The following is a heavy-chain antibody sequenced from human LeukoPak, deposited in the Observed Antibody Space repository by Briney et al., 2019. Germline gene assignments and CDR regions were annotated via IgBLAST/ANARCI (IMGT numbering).Heavy chain of an antibody. D-gene: IGHD3-16*01. CDR3: ARDGRRYGAGVGPFDY. CDR2: IWYDGSDK. J-gene: IGHJ4*02. Sequence: QSGRSLRLSCAASGFTFSSYGMHWVRQAPGKGLEWVAVIWYDGSDKFYADSVKGRFTISRDNSKNTVSLQMNSLRAEDTAVYYCARDGRRYGAGVGPFDYWGQGTLVTVSS. V-gene: IGHV3-33*01. CDR1: GFTFSSYG.